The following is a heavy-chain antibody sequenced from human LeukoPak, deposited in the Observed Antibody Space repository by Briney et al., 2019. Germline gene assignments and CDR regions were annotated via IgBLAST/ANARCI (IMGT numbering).Heavy chain of an antibody. V-gene: IGHV3-73*01. CDR3: TSLFSGSYYEDY. Sequence: GGSLRLSCAASGFTFSGSAMHWVRQASGKGLEWVGRIRSKANSYATAYAASVKGRFTISRDDSKNTAYLQMNSLKTEDTAVYYCTSLFSGSYYEDYWGQGTLVTVSP. D-gene: IGHD1-26*01. J-gene: IGHJ4*02. CDR1: GFTFSGSA. CDR2: IRSKANSYAT.